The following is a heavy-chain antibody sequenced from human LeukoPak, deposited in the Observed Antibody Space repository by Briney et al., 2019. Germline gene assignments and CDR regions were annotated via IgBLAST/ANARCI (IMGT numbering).Heavy chain of an antibody. CDR1: GFTVSGNY. CDR3: ARGGSVGTLIN. J-gene: IGHJ4*02. V-gene: IGHV3-66*02. CDR2: IYSGGNT. D-gene: IGHD6-13*01. Sequence: PGGSLRLSCAASGFTVSGNYLSWVRKAPGQWLEWVSVIYSGGNTYYADSVKGRFTISRDNSKNTLFLQMNSLRAEDTAVYYCARGGSVGTLINWGQGTLVTASS.